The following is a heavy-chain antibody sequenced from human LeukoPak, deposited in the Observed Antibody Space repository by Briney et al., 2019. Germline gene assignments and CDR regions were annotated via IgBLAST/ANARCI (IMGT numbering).Heavy chain of an antibody. V-gene: IGHV3-21*01. CDR2: ISSSNSYI. Sequence: TPGGSLRLSCAASGFTFSSYSMNWVRQAPGKGLEWVSSISSSNSYIYYADSVKGRFTISRDNAKNSLYLQMNSLRAEDTAVYYCARRRGSGWYDRDNWGQGTLVTVSS. CDR1: GFTFSSYS. CDR3: ARRRGSGWYDRDN. J-gene: IGHJ4*02. D-gene: IGHD6-19*01.